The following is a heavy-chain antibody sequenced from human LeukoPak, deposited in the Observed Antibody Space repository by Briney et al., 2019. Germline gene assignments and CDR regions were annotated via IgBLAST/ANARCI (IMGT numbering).Heavy chain of an antibody. V-gene: IGHV4-59*12. CDR1: GGSISSYY. Sequence: SETLSLTCTISGGSISSYYWSWIWQPPGKGLEWIGDINYRGSTNYNLSLKSRVSISVDTSKNQFSLKLSSVTAADTAVYYCARADIVVVPAASDAFDIWGQGTMGTVSS. CDR2: INYRGST. D-gene: IGHD2-2*01. CDR3: ARADIVVVPAASDAFDI. J-gene: IGHJ3*02.